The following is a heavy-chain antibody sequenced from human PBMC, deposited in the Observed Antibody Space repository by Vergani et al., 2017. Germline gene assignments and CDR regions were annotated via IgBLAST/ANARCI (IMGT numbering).Heavy chain of an antibody. Sequence: QVQLVQSGAEVKKPGASVKVSCKASGYTFTSYGISWVRQAPGQGLEWMGWISAYNGNTNYAQKLQGRVTMTTDTSTSTAYMELRSLRSDDTAVYYCATEVNYYASSGYYSWYFDLWGRGTLVTVSS. V-gene: IGHV1-18*01. CDR3: ATEVNYYASSGYYSWYFDL. J-gene: IGHJ2*01. CDR1: GYTFTSYG. CDR2: ISAYNGNT. D-gene: IGHD3-22*01.